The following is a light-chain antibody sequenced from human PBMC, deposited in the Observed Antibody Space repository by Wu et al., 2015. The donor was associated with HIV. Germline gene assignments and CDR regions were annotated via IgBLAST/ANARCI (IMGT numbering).Light chain of an antibody. V-gene: IGKV3-20*01. Sequence: EIVLTQSPGTLSLSPGDRATLSCRASQSISSDYLVWYQQKVGQAPRLLIYGASSRATGIPDRFSGSGSGTAFTLTISRLEPEDFAVYYCQQYGHSPLTFGLGPSGDQ. J-gene: IGKJ3*01. CDR1: QSISSDY. CDR3: QQYGHSPLT. CDR2: GAS.